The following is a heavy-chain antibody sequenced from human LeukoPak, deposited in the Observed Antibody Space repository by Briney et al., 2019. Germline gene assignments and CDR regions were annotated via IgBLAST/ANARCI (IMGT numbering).Heavy chain of an antibody. Sequence: GGSLRLSCAASGFTFSSYWMSWVRQPPGKGLEWVANIKQDGSEKYYVDSVKGRFTISRDNAKNSLYLQMNSLRAEDTAAYYCARDQLGYYDSSGPRASYWGQGTLVTVSS. CDR1: GFTFSSYW. J-gene: IGHJ4*02. D-gene: IGHD3-22*01. CDR3: ARDQLGYYDSSGPRASY. CDR2: IKQDGSEK. V-gene: IGHV3-7*01.